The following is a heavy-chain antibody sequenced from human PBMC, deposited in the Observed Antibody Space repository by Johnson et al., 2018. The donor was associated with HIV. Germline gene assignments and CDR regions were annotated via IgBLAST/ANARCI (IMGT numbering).Heavy chain of an antibody. CDR1: GFTFSNAW. CDR3: TTARVSYDSSGYNAFDI. V-gene: IGHV3-15*01. D-gene: IGHD3-22*01. CDR2: IKSKTDGGTT. J-gene: IGHJ3*02. Sequence: EQLVESGGGVVRPGGSLRLSCAASGFTFSNAWMSWVRQAPGKGLEWVGRIKSKTDGGTTDYAAPVKGRFTISRDDSKNTLYLQMNSLKTEDTAVYYCTTARVSYDSSGYNAFDIWGQGTMVTVSS.